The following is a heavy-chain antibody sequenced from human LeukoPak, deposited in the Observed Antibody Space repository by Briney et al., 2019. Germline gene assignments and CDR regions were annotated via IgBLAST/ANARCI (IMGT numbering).Heavy chain of an antibody. CDR1: GYTFTGYY. CDR3: ARDLSWFGELLSPYYFDY. Sequence: ASVKVSCKASGYTFTGYYMHWVRQAPGQGLEWMGWINPNSGDTNYAQKFQGRVTMTRDTSISTAYMELSRLRSDDTAVYYCARDLSWFGELLSPYYFDYWGQGTLVTVSS. CDR2: INPNSGDT. J-gene: IGHJ4*02. V-gene: IGHV1-2*02. D-gene: IGHD3-10*01.